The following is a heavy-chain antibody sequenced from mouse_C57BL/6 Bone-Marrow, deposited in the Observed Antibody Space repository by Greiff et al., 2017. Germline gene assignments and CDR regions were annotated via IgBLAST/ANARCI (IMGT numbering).Heavy chain of an antibody. CDR3: ARVYDGYGY. CDR1: GFTFSSYG. V-gene: IGHV5-6*01. J-gene: IGHJ2*01. CDR2: LSSGGSYT. Sequence: EVKLMESGGDLVKPGGSLKLSCAASGFTFSSYGMSWVRQTPDKRLEWVATLSSGGSYTYYPDSVKGRFTISRDNAKDTLYLQMSSLKSDATAIYYCARVYDGYGYWGQGTTLTVSS. D-gene: IGHD2-3*01.